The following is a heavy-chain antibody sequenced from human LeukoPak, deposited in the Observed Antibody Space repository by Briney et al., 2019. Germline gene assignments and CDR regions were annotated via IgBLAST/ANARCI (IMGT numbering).Heavy chain of an antibody. CDR3: ARDRAGGPIVVVVAATSWSWFDP. J-gene: IGHJ5*02. Sequence: PSETLSLTCTVSGGSISSYYWSWIRQPAGKGLEWIGRIYTSGSTNYNPSLKSRVTMSVDTSKNQFSLKLSSVTAADTAVYYCARDRAGGPIVVVVAATSWSWFDPWGQGTLVTVSS. CDR2: IYTSGST. D-gene: IGHD2-15*01. V-gene: IGHV4-4*07. CDR1: GGSISSYY.